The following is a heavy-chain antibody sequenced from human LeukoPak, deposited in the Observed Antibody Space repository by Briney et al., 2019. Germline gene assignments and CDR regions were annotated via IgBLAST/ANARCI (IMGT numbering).Heavy chain of an antibody. Sequence: GGSLRLSCAASGFTFSSYWMSWVRQAPGKGLEWVANIEQDGSEKYYVDSVKGRFTISRDNAKNSLYLQMNSLRAEDTAVYYCARDRTIFGVVIPIDIWGQGTMVTVSS. CDR2: IEQDGSEK. D-gene: IGHD3-3*01. V-gene: IGHV3-7*01. CDR3: ARDRTIFGVVIPIDI. CDR1: GFTFSSYW. J-gene: IGHJ3*02.